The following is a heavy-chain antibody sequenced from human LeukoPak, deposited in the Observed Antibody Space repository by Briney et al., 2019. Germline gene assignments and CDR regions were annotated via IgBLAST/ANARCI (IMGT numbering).Heavy chain of an antibody. CDR3: ARHGGGGESYPRVFDY. CDR2: IHYSGST. J-gene: IGHJ4*02. Sequence: SQTLSLTCTVSGVSISSDEYFWNWIRQPPGEGLEWIGYIHYSGSTNYNPSLKSRVTISVDTSKNQFSLKLISVTAADTAVYYCARHGGGGESYPRVFDYWGRGTLVTVSS. CDR1: GVSISSDEYF. V-gene: IGHV4-30-4*01. D-gene: IGHD1-26*01.